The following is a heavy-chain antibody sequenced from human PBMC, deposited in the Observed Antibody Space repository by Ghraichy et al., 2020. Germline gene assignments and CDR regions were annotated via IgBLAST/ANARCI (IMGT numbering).Heavy chain of an antibody. CDR3: ARDRFGGAGNDFQH. D-gene: IGHD6-19*01. V-gene: IGHV1-18*01. CDR1: GYPFTGLG. Sequence: ASVKVSCTASGYPFTGLGISWVRQAPGQGLEWMGWITPYSGKTNYAQKFQGRVTMTMDTSTTTVYMELRSLRSADTAVYYCARDRFGGAGNDFQHWGQGTLVSVTS. J-gene: IGHJ1*01. CDR2: ITPYSGKT.